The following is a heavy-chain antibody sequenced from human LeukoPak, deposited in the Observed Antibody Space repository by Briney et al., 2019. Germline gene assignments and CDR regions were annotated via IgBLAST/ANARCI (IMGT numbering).Heavy chain of an antibody. V-gene: IGHV4-38-2*01. J-gene: IGHJ6*03. D-gene: IGHD3-3*02. Sequence: PSETLSLTCAVSGYSISSGYYWGWIRQPPGKGLEWIGSIYHSGSTYYNPSLKSRVTISVDTSKNQFSLKLSSVTAADTAVYYCARHQGHFWSGHYYYYMDVWGKGTTVTVSS. CDR2: IYHSGST. CDR1: GYSISSGYY. CDR3: ARHQGHFWSGHYYYYMDV.